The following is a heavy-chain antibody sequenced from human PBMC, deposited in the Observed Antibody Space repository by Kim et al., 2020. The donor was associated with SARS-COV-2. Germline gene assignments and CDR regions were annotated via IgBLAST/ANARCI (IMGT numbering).Heavy chain of an antibody. CDR2: IKSKTAGGIT. J-gene: IGHJ3*02. V-gene: IGHV3-15*01. CDR3: TRGVCTSASCETSPDALDI. Sequence: GGSLRLSCAASGFIFTKAWMSRVRQAPGKGLEWVGHIKSKTAGGITDHAAPAKGRFTISRDDSKNMLYLQMNNLQSEDTAVNYCTRGVCTSASCETSPDALDIWGRGTMDTVSS. CDR1: GFIFTKAW. D-gene: IGHD2-2*01.